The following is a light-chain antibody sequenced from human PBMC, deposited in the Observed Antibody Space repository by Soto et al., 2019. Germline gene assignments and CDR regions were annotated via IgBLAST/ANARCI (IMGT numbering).Light chain of an antibody. CDR2: EVS. CDR3: SSYTSSSTLEV. V-gene: IGLV2-14*01. J-gene: IGLJ1*01. CDR1: RSDVGGYNY. Sequence: QSVLTQPASVSGSPGQSITISCTGTRSDVGGYNYVSWYQQHPGKAPKLMIYEVSNRPSGVSNRFSGSKSGNTASLTISGLQAEYEADYYCSSYTSSSTLEVFGTGTKLTVL.